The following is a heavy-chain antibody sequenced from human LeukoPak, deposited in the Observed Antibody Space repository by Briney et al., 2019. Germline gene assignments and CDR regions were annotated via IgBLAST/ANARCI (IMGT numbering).Heavy chain of an antibody. V-gene: IGHV3-23*01. CDR3: AKAGILWAALSTLDY. CDR1: GFTFSTYA. J-gene: IGHJ4*02. CDR2: ISGSGDST. Sequence: GGSLRLSCAASGFTFSTYAMSWVRQAPGKGLEWVSAISGSGDSTYYADSVKGRFTISRDNSKNTLYLQMNSLRAEDTAVYYCAKAGILWAALSTLDYWGQGTLVTVSS. D-gene: IGHD2-21*01.